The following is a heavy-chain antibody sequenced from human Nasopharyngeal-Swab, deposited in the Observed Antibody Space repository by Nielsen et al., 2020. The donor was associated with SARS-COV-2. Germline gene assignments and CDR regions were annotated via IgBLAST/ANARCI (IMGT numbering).Heavy chain of an antibody. V-gene: IGHV1-18*01. CDR3: AREAVAATPTYYYYYMDV. J-gene: IGHJ6*03. CDR1: GYTFTAYG. CDR2: ISGYDGST. D-gene: IGHD2-15*01. Sequence: ASVKVSCKTSGYTFTAYGFSWVRQAPGQRLEWMGWISGYDGSTKYAQKFWGRVAMSIEKGTSTVYMEVRSLRSDDTAVYYCAREAVAATPTYYYYYMDVWGKGTTVTVSS.